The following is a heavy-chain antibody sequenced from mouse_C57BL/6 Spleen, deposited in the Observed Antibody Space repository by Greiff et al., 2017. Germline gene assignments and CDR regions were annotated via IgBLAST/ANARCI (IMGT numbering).Heavy chain of an antibody. J-gene: IGHJ3*01. V-gene: IGHV1-82*01. CDR2: IYPGDGDT. CDR3: ARSPYGSSLLFAY. Sequence: QVQLQQSGPELVKPGASVKISCKASGYAFSSSWMNWVKQRPGKGLEWIGRIYPGDGDTNYNGKFKGKATLTADKSSSTAYMQLSSLTSEDSAVYYCARSPYGSSLLFAYWGQGTLVTVSA. CDR1: GYAFSSSW. D-gene: IGHD1-1*01.